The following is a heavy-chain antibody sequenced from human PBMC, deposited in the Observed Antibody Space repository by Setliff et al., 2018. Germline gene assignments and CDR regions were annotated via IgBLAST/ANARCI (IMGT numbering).Heavy chain of an antibody. D-gene: IGHD5-18*01. CDR1: GFTFGDFA. CDR3: AKAPRGYTYGYLFYY. CDR2: IGGRGIST. V-gene: IGHV3-23*01. Sequence: GGSLRLSCAASGFTFGDFAMTWVRQAPGKGLEWVSGIGGRGISTYYADSVKGRFIISRDTSKNTLYLQMNSLRAEDTAVYYCAKAPRGYTYGYLFYYWGQGTLVTVSS. J-gene: IGHJ4*02.